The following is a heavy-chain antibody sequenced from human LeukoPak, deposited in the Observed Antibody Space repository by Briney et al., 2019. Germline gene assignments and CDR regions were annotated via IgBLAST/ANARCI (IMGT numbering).Heavy chain of an antibody. D-gene: IGHD3-22*01. J-gene: IGHJ6*02. V-gene: IGHV3-74*01. CDR2: INSDGSST. CDR3: ARDPSQRPMTYGMDV. CDR1: GFTFSSYW. Sequence: PGGSLRLSCAASGFTFSSYWMHWVRQAPGKGLVWVSRINSDGSSTRYADSVKGRFTISRDNAKNTLYLQMNSLRAEDTAVYYCARDPSQRPMTYGMDVWGQGTTVTVSS.